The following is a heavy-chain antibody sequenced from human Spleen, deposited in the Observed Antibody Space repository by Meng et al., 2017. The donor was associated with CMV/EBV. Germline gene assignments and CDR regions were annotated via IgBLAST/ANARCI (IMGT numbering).Heavy chain of an antibody. J-gene: IGHJ6*02. D-gene: IGHD3-3*01. CDR3: AREGTKGYDFWSGYPGYYYYYGMDV. CDR2: IYYSGST. Sequence: ESLKISCAASGFTFSDYYMTWIRQPPGKGLEWIGSIYYSGSTYYNPSLKSRVTISVDTSKNQFSLKLSSVTAADTAVYYCAREGTKGYDFWSGYPGYYYYYGMDVWGQGTTVTVSS. V-gene: IGHV4-38-2*02. CDR1: GFTFSDYY.